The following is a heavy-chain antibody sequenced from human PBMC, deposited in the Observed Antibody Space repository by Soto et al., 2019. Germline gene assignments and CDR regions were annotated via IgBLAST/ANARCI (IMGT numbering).Heavy chain of an antibody. D-gene: IGHD5-12*01. CDR1: GFTFSSYG. V-gene: IGHV3-30*18. CDR3: AKEVREMATIYPGAFDI. J-gene: IGHJ3*02. CDR2: ISYDGSNK. Sequence: HPGGSLRRSCAASGFTFSSYGMHCVRQAPGKGLEWVAVISYDGSNKYYADSVKGRFTISRDNSKNTLYLQMNSLRAEDTAVYYCAKEVREMATIYPGAFDIWGQGTMVTVSS.